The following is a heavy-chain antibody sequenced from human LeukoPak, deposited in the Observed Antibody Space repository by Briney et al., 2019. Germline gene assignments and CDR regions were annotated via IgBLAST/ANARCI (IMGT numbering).Heavy chain of an antibody. D-gene: IGHD5-24*01. V-gene: IGHV3-33*06. CDR3: AKDLRDGYNLNYYFDY. CDR2: IWYDGSNK. J-gene: IGHJ4*02. Sequence: PGRSLRLSCAASGFTFSSYGMHWVRQAPGKGLEWVAVIWYDGSNKYYADSVKGRFTISRDNSKNTLYLQMNSLRAEDTAVYYCAKDLRDGYNLNYYFDYWGQETLVTVSS. CDR1: GFTFSSYG.